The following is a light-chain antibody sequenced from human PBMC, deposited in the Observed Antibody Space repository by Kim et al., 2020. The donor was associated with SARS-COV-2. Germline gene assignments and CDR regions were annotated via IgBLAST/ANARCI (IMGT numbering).Light chain of an antibody. Sequence: SPGERATLSCRASQSVVSTALGWYQQKPGQAPRLLIYGASSRATGIPDRFSGSGSGTDFTLTISRLEPEDFAVYYCQQYGSSPMTFGQGTKVDIK. CDR1: QSVVSTA. CDR3: QQYGSSPMT. V-gene: IGKV3-20*01. CDR2: GAS. J-gene: IGKJ1*01.